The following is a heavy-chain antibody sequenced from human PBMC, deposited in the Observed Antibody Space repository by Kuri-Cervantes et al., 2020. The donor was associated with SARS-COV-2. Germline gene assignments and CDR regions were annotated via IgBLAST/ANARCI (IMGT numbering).Heavy chain of an antibody. CDR1: GGSISSYY. CDR2: IYTSGST. Sequence: SETLSLTCTVSGGSISSYYWSWIRQPAGKGLEWIGRIYTSGSTNYNPSLKSRVTISVDTSKNQFSLKLSSVTAADTAVYYCARRSFQPRYYYYYYMDVWGKGTTVTVSS. CDR3: ARRSFQPRYYYYYYMDV. J-gene: IGHJ6*03. V-gene: IGHV4-4*07.